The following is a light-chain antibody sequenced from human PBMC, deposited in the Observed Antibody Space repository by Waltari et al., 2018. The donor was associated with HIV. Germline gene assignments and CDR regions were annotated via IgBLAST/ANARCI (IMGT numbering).Light chain of an antibody. Sequence: QSALTPPPSASGSPGQSVTISCPGTSSDVGGYNYVSWYQQHPGKAPKLMIFDVSKRPSGVPDRFSGSKSGNTASLTVSGLQAEDEADYYCGSYSGSKNFAVFGGGTKLIVL. CDR2: DVS. CDR1: SSDVGGYNY. J-gene: IGLJ3*02. V-gene: IGLV2-8*01. CDR3: GSYSGSKNFAV.